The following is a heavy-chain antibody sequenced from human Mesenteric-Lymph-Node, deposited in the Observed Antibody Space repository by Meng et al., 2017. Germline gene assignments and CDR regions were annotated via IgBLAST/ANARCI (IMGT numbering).Heavy chain of an antibody. CDR2: IYHSGST. D-gene: IGHD1-26*01. Sequence: QGHTQESGPGRVKPSGTRALTCDVSGGSIRNDQWWSWVRQAPGKGLEWIGEIYHSGSTNYNPSLKSRVTISVDTSKNQFSLKLSSVTAADTAIYYCARDNMGSIDYWGQGILVTVSS. CDR1: GGSIRNDQW. V-gene: IGHV4-4*02. CDR3: ARDNMGSIDY. J-gene: IGHJ4*02.